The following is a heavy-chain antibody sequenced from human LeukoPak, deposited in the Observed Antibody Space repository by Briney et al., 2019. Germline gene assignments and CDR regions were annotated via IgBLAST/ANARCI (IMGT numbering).Heavy chain of an antibody. CDR2: INRDASRP. CDR1: GFTVITND. D-gene: IGHD2-21*01. J-gene: IGHJ3*02. V-gene: IGHV3-74*01. CDR3: ARETRETGRGDHQTDAFDI. Sequence: GGSLRLSCAASGFTVITNDMTWVRQAPGEGLVWVSRINRDASRPSYADSVKGRFTISRDNAKNTLYLQVNSLRADDTALYYCARETRETGRGDHQTDAFDIWGQGTMVSVSS.